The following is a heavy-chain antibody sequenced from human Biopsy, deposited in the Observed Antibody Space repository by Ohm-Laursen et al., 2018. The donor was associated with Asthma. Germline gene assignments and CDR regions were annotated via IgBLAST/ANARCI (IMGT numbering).Heavy chain of an antibody. CDR1: GGSIGIYY. CDR3: ARVRGAFYESSVKNAFDV. CDR2: THYSGTT. D-gene: IGHD3-22*01. V-gene: IGHV4-59*01. J-gene: IGHJ3*01. Sequence: SETLSLTCTVSGGSIGIYYWGWIRQPPGKGLEYIGYTHYSGTTNTDPSLTGQVTMSVDTSKNQFSLKVTSVTAADTAVYFCARVRGAFYESSVKNAFDVWGQGTMVTVSS.